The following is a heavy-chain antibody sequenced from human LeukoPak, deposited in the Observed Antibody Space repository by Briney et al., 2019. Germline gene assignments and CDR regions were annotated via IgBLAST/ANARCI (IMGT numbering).Heavy chain of an antibody. Sequence: GESLQISCKGSGYSFTSYWIGWVRQMPGKGLEWMGIIYPGDSDTRYSPSFQGQVTISADKSISTAYLQWSSLKASDTAMYYCARRLASARRDGYNWDYWGQGTLVTVSS. CDR3: ARRLASARRDGYNWDY. J-gene: IGHJ4*02. CDR2: IYPGDSDT. D-gene: IGHD5-24*01. CDR1: GYSFTSYW. V-gene: IGHV5-51*01.